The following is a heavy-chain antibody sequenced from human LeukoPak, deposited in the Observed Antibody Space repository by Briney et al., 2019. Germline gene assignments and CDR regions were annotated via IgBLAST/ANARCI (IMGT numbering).Heavy chain of an antibody. Sequence: GESLKIPCKASGYTFQTYWIGWVRQLPGKGPEWMGIIYPGDSDTRYSPSFQDQVIFSVDKSITTAYLQWTSLRASDTATYYCARPSDWNSGYCSGGSCPPHYWGQGTLVTVSS. D-gene: IGHD2-15*01. CDR1: GYTFQTYW. CDR2: IYPGDSDT. V-gene: IGHV5-51*01. J-gene: IGHJ4*02. CDR3: ARPSDWNSGYCSGGSCPPHY.